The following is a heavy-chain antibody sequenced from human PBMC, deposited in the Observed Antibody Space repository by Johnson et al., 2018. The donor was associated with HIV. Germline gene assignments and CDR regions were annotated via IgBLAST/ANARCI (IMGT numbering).Heavy chain of an antibody. CDR1: GFTVSSNY. J-gene: IGHJ3*02. D-gene: IGHD2-21*01. V-gene: IGHV3-66*01. CDR2: IYSGGST. CDR3: IPYCGGNCYLLYDAFDM. Sequence: VQLVESGGGLVQPGGSLRLSCAASGFTVSSNYMSWVRQAPGKGLEWVSVIYSGGSTYYADSVKGRFTISRDDSKTTLYLQMNSLTIEDTAVYYCIPYCGGNCYLLYDAFDMWGQGTMVTVSS.